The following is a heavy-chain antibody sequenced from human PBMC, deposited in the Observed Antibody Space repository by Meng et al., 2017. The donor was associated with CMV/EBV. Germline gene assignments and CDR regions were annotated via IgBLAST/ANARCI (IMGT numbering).Heavy chain of an antibody. CDR3: ARNLSPRTLRFLEWLPTGGWVDY. D-gene: IGHD3-3*01. CDR2: NSSSGSTI. V-gene: IGHV3-11*04. J-gene: IGHJ4*02. CDR1: GFTFSDHY. Sequence: GESLKISCAASGFTFSDHYMSWVRQAPGEGLEWVSYNSSSGSTIYYADSVKGRFTISRDNAKNSLYLQMNSLRAEDTAVYYCARNLSPRTLRFLEWLPTGGWVDYWGQGTLVTVSS.